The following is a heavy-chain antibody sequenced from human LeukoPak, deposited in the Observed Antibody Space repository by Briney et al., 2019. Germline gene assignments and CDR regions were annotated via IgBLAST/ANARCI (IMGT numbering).Heavy chain of an antibody. J-gene: IGHJ4*02. D-gene: IGHD4-17*01. CDR1: GGSISSSSYY. CDR3: ARGLPAVTTVTTFDY. V-gene: IGHV4-39*07. Sequence: SETLSLTCTVSGGSISSSSYYWGWIRQPPGKGLEWIGSIYYSGSTYYNPSLKSRVTISVDTSKNQFSLKLSSVTAADTAVYYCARGLPAVTTVTTFDYWGQGTLVTVSS. CDR2: IYYSGST.